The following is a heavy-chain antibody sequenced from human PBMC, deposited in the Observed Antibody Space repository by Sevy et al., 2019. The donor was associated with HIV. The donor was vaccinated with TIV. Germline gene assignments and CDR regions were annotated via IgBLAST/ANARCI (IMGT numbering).Heavy chain of an antibody. CDR1: GYSFTSYW. Sequence: GESLKISCKGSGYSFTSYWIGWVRQMPGKGLEWMGIIYPGDSDTSYSPSFQGQVTISADKSISTAYLQWSSLKASDTAMYYCARLEQGKYCSSTSCYSDYWGQGTLVTVSS. CDR3: ARLEQGKYCSSTSCYSDY. CDR2: IYPGDSDT. D-gene: IGHD2-2*01. J-gene: IGHJ4*02. V-gene: IGHV5-51*01.